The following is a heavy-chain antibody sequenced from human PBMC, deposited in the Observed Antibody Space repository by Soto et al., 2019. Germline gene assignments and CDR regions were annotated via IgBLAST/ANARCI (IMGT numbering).Heavy chain of an antibody. V-gene: IGHV3-20*01. Sequence: GGSLRLSCAASGFTFDAHGLSWVRQVPGKGLEWVSGINWNGDSTGYADSVKGRFTISRDNAKNSLYLQMNSLRAEDTALYHCARAVAGSSFDYWGQGTLVTVSS. CDR3: ARAVAGSSFDY. J-gene: IGHJ4*02. CDR1: GFTFDAHG. D-gene: IGHD6-19*01. CDR2: INWNGDST.